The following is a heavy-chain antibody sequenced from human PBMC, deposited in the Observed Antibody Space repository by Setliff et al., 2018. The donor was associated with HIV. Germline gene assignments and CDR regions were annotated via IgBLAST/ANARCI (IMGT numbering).Heavy chain of an antibody. D-gene: IGHD3-10*01. CDR3: ASGGPLGWVRGVSNWFDP. CDR1: GGSVSDSNVY. CDR2: IYYDGSA. V-gene: IGHV4-39*07. Sequence: PSETLSLTCSVSGGSVSDSNVYWNWIRQSPGKGLEWIGNIYYDGSAYYNPSLKSRVTILIDTSTNQFSLKLSSVTAADTAVYYCASGGPLGWVRGVSNWFDPWGQGTLVTVSS. J-gene: IGHJ5*02.